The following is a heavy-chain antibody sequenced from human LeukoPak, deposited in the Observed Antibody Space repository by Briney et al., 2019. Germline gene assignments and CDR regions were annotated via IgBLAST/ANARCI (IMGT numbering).Heavy chain of an antibody. Sequence: GGSLRLSCAASGFTFSGSAMHWVRQASGKGLEWVGRIRSKANSYATAYAASVKGRFTISRDDSKNTVYLQMNSLRAEDTALYYCARLKAAAGSNFDYWGQGTLVTVSS. D-gene: IGHD6-13*01. V-gene: IGHV3-73*01. CDR3: ARLKAAAGSNFDY. CDR2: IRSKANSYAT. J-gene: IGHJ4*02. CDR1: GFTFSGSA.